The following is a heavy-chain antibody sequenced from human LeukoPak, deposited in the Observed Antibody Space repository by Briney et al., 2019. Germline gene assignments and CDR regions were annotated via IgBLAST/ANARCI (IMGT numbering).Heavy chain of an antibody. CDR3: AKDGCSSTSCYRDYYYYMDV. D-gene: IGHD2-2*02. V-gene: IGHV3-30*18. CDR1: GFTFSSYG. Sequence: GRSLRLSCAASGFTFSSYGMHWVRQAPGKGLEWVAVIWYGGSNKYYADSVKGRFTISRDNSKNTLYLQMNSLRAEDTAVYYCAKDGCSSTSCYRDYYYYMDVWGKGTTVTVSS. CDR2: IWYGGSNK. J-gene: IGHJ6*03.